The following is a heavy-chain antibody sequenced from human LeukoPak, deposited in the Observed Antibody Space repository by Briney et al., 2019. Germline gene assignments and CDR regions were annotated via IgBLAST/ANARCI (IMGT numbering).Heavy chain of an antibody. CDR3: ARYYDSSGYVKDWFDP. D-gene: IGHD3-22*01. J-gene: IGHJ5*02. CDR2: IKQDGSEK. CDR1: GFTFSSYW. V-gene: IGHV3-7*01. Sequence: GGSLRLSCAASGFTFSSYWMSWFRQAPGKGLEWVANIKQDGSEKYYVDSVKGRVTISRDNAKNSLYLQMNSLRAEDTAVYYCARYYDSSGYVKDWFDPWGQGTLVTVSS.